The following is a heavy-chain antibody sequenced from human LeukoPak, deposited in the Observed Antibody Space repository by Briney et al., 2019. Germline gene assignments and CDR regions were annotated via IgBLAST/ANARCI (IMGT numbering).Heavy chain of an antibody. CDR1: GLTVTSNY. J-gene: IGHJ4*02. V-gene: IGHV3-53*01. D-gene: IGHD6-19*01. CDR3: ARERSGWSYTFDY. Sequence: PGGSLRLSCAASGLTVTSNYMSWIRQAPGKGLEWVSVIYSGGDTYYADSVKGRFTISRDNSKNTLYLQMNSLRAEDTAVYYCARERSGWSYTFDYWGQGTLVTVSS. CDR2: IYSGGDT.